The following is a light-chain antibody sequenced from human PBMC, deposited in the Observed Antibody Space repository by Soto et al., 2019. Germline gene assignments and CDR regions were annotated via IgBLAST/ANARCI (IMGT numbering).Light chain of an antibody. Sequence: QSALTQPASVSGSPGQSITISCTGTSSDVGSYNLVSWYQQHPGKAPKVMIYEGSKRPSGVSNRFSGSKSGNTASLTISGLQAEDEADYYCFSYAGSSTPYVFGTGTKLTVL. V-gene: IGLV2-23*01. CDR3: FSYAGSSTPYV. CDR1: SSDVGSYNL. J-gene: IGLJ1*01. CDR2: EGS.